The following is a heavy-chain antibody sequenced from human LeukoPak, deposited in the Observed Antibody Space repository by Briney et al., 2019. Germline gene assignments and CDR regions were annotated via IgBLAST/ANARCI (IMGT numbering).Heavy chain of an antibody. CDR3: ARDRIAARRFDY. D-gene: IGHD6-6*01. V-gene: IGHV1-2*02. J-gene: IGHJ4*02. CDR2: INPNSGGT. CDR1: GYTFTSYG. Sequence: ASVKVSCKASGYTFTSYGISWVRQAPGQGLEWMGWINPNSGGTNYAQKFQGRVTMTRDTSISTAYMELSRLRSDDTAVYYCARDRIAARRFDYWGQGTLVTVSS.